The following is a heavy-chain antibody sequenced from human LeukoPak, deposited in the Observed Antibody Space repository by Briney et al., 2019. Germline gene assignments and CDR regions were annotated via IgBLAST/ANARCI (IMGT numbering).Heavy chain of an antibody. CDR1: GFTFSSYA. J-gene: IGHJ4*02. D-gene: IGHD3-22*01. Sequence: GGSLRLSCAASGFTFSSYAMSWVRQAPGKGLEWVSAISGSGGSTYYADSVKGRFTISRDNSKDTLYLQMNSLRAEDTAVYYCAKSYYYDSSGYYPYYFDYWGQGTLVTVSS. CDR3: AKSYYYDSSGYYPYYFDY. V-gene: IGHV3-23*01. CDR2: ISGSGGST.